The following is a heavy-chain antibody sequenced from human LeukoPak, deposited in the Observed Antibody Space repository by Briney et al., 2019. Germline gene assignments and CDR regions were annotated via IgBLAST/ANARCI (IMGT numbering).Heavy chain of an antibody. Sequence: GGSLRLSCSASGFTFSSYAMHWVRQAPGKGLEYVSAISSNGGSTYYADSVKGRFTISRDNSKNTLYLQMNSLRAEDTAVYYCARGPRYCSGGSCYYYGMDVWGQGTTVTVSS. V-gene: IGHV3-64*04. CDR1: GFTFSSYA. CDR3: ARGPRYCSGGSCYYYGMDV. D-gene: IGHD2-15*01. CDR2: ISSNGGST. J-gene: IGHJ6*02.